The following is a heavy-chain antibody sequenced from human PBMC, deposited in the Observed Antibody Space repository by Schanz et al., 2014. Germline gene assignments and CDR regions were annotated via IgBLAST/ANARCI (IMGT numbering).Heavy chain of an antibody. V-gene: IGHV4-59*11. D-gene: IGHD2-8*02. CDR1: GGSISSHF. CDR2: MYHSGSS. Sequence: QVQLQESGPGLVKPSETLSLTCTVSGGSISSHFWSWIRQPPGKGLEWIEYMYHSGSSNYNPSLKSRGTISVDTSKNQFSLKMTSLTAADTAVYFCARVGGGILTSWYSLDSWGQGTLVTVSS. J-gene: IGHJ4*02. CDR3: ARVGGGILTSWYSLDS.